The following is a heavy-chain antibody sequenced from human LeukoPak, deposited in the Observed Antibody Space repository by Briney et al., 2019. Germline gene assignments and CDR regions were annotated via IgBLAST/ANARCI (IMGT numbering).Heavy chain of an antibody. CDR3: AKTPKTVTTTFFDY. V-gene: IGHV3-23*01. D-gene: IGHD4-17*01. Sequence: GGSLRLSCAASGFPFSNYAMSWVRQAPGKGLEWVSGTSGNGGSTYYADSVKGRFTISRDNSKNTLYLQMSSLRAEDTAVYNCAKTPKTVTTTFFDYWGQGTLVTVSS. CDR2: TSGNGGST. J-gene: IGHJ4*02. CDR1: GFPFSNYA.